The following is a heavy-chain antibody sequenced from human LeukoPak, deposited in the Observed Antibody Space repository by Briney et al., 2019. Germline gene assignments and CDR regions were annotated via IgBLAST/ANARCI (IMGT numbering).Heavy chain of an antibody. CDR1: GYTFTSYG. J-gene: IGHJ6*02. Sequence: GASVKVSCKASGYTFTSYGISWVRQAPGQGLEWMGWMNPNSGNTGYAQKFQGRVTMTRNTSISTAYMELSSLRSEDTAVYYCARDDPLYDSMDVWGQGTTVTVSS. CDR2: MNPNSGNT. CDR3: ARDDPLYDSMDV. V-gene: IGHV1-8*02. D-gene: IGHD3-3*01.